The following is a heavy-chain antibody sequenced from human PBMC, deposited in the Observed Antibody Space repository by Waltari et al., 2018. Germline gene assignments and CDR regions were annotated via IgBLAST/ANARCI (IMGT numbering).Heavy chain of an antibody. CDR2: ISGRVGST. D-gene: IGHD3-3*01. V-gene: IGHV3-23*01. J-gene: IGHJ4*02. CDR3: AKAAKFLEWFADY. CDR1: GFTFSSYA. Sequence: EVQLLESGGGLVQPGGSLRLSCAASGFTFSSYAMSWVRQAPGKGVEWVSAISGRVGSTYYADSVKGRFTISRDNSKNTLYLQMTSLRAEDTAVYYCAKAAKFLEWFADYWGQGTLVTVSS.